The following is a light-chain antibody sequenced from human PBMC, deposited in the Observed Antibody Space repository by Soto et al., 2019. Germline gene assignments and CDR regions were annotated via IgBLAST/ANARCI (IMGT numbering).Light chain of an antibody. CDR1: NANLGAGYD. CDR3: QAYDYSLTAFV. V-gene: IGLV1-40*01. J-gene: IGLJ3*02. CDR2: GNR. Sequence: QSALTQPPSVSGAPGQRVTISCTGNNANLGAGYDVHWYQQLPGAAPKLVIFGNRNRPSGVPERFSGSKSGTSASLAITGLQAEDEADYYCQAYDYSLTAFVFGGGTQLTVL.